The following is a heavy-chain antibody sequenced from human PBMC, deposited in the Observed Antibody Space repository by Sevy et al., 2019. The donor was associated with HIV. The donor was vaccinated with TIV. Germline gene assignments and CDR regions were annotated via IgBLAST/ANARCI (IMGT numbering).Heavy chain of an antibody. CDR2: ISSSGGTI. J-gene: IGHJ4*02. CDR3: AREDIADRHFDY. V-gene: IGHV3-11*01. CDR1: GFTFSDYY. Sequence: GVSLRLSCAASGFTFSDYYINWIRQAPGKGLEWISYISSSGGTIYYADSVKGRFTISRDNAKNSLYLQMNSLRAEDTAVYYCAREDIADRHFDYWGQGTLVTVSS. D-gene: IGHD6-6*01.